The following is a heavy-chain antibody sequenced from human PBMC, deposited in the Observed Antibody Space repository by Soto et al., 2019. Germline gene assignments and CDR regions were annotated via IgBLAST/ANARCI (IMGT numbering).Heavy chain of an antibody. CDR2: IYPGDSDT. Sequence: PGESLKISCKGSGYSFTSYWIGWVRQMPGKGLEWMGIIYPGDSDTRYSPSFQGQVTISADKSISTAYLQWSSLKASDTAMYYCARLDIMVSTTGTEHYYYYGMDVWGQGTTVTVSS. D-gene: IGHD1-1*01. CDR1: GYSFTSYW. J-gene: IGHJ6*02. V-gene: IGHV5-51*01. CDR3: ARLDIMVSTTGTEHYYYYGMDV.